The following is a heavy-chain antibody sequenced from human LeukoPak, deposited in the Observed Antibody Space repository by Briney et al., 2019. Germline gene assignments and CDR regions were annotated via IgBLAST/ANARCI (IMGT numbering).Heavy chain of an antibody. CDR3: AKDSGSSSGWSPESFDY. J-gene: IGHJ4*02. V-gene: IGHV3-23*01. CDR1: GFTFSSYA. CDR2: ISGSGGST. Sequence: SGGSLRLSCAASGFTFSSYAMSWVRQAPGKGLEWVSAISGSGGSTYYADSVKGRFTISRDNAKNSLYLQMNSLRAEDTALYYCAKDSGSSSGWSPESFDYWGQGTLVTVSS. D-gene: IGHD6-19*01.